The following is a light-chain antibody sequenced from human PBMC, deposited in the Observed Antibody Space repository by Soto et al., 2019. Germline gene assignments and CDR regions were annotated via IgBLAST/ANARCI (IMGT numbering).Light chain of an antibody. CDR2: GAS. CDR3: QQYNNWPPDRT. CDR1: QSVSSN. J-gene: IGKJ1*01. V-gene: IGKV3-15*01. Sequence: DIVMTQSPATLSVSPGERATLSCRARQSVSSNLAWYQQKPGQAPRLLIYGASNRATGIPARFSGSGSGTEFTLTISSLQSEDFAIYFCQQYNNWPPDRTFGQGTKVEIK.